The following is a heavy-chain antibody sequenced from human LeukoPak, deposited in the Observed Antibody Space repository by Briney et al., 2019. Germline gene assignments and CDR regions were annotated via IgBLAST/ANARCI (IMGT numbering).Heavy chain of an antibody. Sequence: GGSLRLSCAASGFTFSSYGMHWVRQAPGKGLEWVAVISYDGSNKYYADSVKGRFTISRDNSKNTLYLQMNSLRAEDTAVYYCAKAFGSYYRSPDYWGQGTLVTVSS. CDR2: ISYDGSNK. CDR1: GFTFSSYG. CDR3: AKAFGSYYRSPDY. J-gene: IGHJ4*02. D-gene: IGHD1-26*01. V-gene: IGHV3-30*18.